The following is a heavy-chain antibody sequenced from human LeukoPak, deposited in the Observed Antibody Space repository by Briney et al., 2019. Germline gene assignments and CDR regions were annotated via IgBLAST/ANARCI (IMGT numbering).Heavy chain of an antibody. Sequence: ASVKVSCKASGYTFTSYAMHWVRQAPEQRLEWMGWINAGNGNAKYSQKFQGRVTITRDTSASTAYMELSSLRSEDTAVYYCARDKSVRGVSNWFDPWGQGTLVTVSS. D-gene: IGHD3-10*01. J-gene: IGHJ5*02. CDR1: GYTFTSYA. CDR3: ARDKSVRGVSNWFDP. CDR2: INAGNGNA. V-gene: IGHV1-3*01.